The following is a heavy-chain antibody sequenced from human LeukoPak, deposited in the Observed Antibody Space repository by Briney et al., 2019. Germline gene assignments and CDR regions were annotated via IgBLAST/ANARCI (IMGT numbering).Heavy chain of an antibody. D-gene: IGHD4-17*01. CDR3: AKGVGVGGYGDYLLRY. Sequence: GGSLRLSCAASGLTFSNYVMTWVRQAPGKGLEWVSGISGNGGTTHYADSVKGRFTIPRDNSKNTLYLQMNSLRAEDTAVYYCAKGVGVGGYGDYLLRYWGQGTLVTVSS. J-gene: IGHJ4*02. CDR2: ISGNGGTT. V-gene: IGHV3-23*01. CDR1: GLTFSNYV.